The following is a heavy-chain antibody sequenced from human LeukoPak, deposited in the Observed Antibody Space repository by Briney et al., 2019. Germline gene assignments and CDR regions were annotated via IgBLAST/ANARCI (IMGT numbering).Heavy chain of an antibody. CDR1: GYTFTGYY. V-gene: IGHV1-2*02. CDR2: INPNSGGT. J-gene: IGHJ6*02. CDR3: ARELIDIVVVPAAMGYYGMDV. Sequence: ASVKVSCKASGYTFTGYYMHWVRQAPGQGLEWMGCINPNSGGTNYAQKFQGRVTMTRDTSISTAYMELSRLRSDDTAVYYCARELIDIVVVPAAMGYYGMDVWGQGTTVTVSS. D-gene: IGHD2-2*01.